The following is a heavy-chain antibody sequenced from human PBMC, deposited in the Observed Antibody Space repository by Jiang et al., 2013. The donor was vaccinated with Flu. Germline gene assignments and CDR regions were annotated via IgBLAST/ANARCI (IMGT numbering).Heavy chain of an antibody. D-gene: IGHD6-13*01. CDR3: ARHGPAGIAWFDP. Sequence: GAEVKKPGESLRLSCKGSEYSFTSYWISWVRQMPGKGLEWMGRIDPSDSYTNYSPSFQGHVTISFDTSISTAYLQWSSLKASDAAMYYCARHGPAGIAWFDPWGQGTLVTVSS. V-gene: IGHV5-10-1*01. CDR1: EYSFTSYW. J-gene: IGHJ5*02. CDR2: IDPSDSYT.